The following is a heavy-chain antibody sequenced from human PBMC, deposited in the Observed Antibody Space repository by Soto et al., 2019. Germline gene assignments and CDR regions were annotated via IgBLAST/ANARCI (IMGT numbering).Heavy chain of an antibody. V-gene: IGHV6-1*01. D-gene: IGHD2-2*01. J-gene: IGHJ6*02. CDR3: ARRMGVGYCSSTSCLCGMDV. CDR1: VDSVSRNNDA. Sequence: QTLCLTCAFSVDSVSRNNDAWNWIRQSPSRGLEWLGRTYYRSKWYNNYAVSEKSRITINPDTSKNQFSLQLNSVTPEDTAVYYCARRMGVGYCSSTSCLCGMDVWGQGTTVTVSS. CDR2: TYYRSKWYN.